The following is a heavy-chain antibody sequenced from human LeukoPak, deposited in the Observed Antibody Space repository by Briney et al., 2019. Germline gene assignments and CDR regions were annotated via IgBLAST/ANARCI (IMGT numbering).Heavy chain of an antibody. D-gene: IGHD3-3*01. CDR2: INPNSGVT. V-gene: IGHV1-2*02. J-gene: IGHJ6*02. CDR3: ARIGLRFLYCYGMDV. Sequence: ASVKGSCKASGDTFTGYYMHWGRQAPGQGLEWRGWINPNSGVTNYAQKFQGRVTMTRDTSISTAYMELSRLRSDDTAVYYCARIGLRFLYCYGMDVWGQGTTVTVSS. CDR1: GDTFTGYY.